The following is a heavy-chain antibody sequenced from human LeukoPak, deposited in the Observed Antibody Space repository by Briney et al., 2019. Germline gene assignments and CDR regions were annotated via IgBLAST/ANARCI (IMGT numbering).Heavy chain of an antibody. CDR1: GASISSGDYY. Sequence: SETLSLTCTVSGASISSGDYYWSWIRQHPGKGLEWIGYIYNSGSTYYNPSLKSRITISVDTSQSQFSLQLSSVTAADTAVYFCARAYSPSSLYFDYWGQGTLVTVSS. CDR3: ARAYSPSSLYFDY. D-gene: IGHD6-6*01. CDR2: IYNSGST. V-gene: IGHV4-31*03. J-gene: IGHJ4*02.